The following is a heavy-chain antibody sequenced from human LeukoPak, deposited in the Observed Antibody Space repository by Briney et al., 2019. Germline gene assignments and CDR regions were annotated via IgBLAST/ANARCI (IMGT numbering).Heavy chain of an antibody. CDR2: INQDGSEE. D-gene: IGHD2-2*01. Sequence: GGSVRLSCVASGFTFSNYWISWVRQAPGRGLEWVANINQDGSEEYYVDSVKGRFTISRDNTKNSLFVQMNSLRADDTAVYYCARGDAFSGDHWGQGTLVTVSS. V-gene: IGHV3-7*04. J-gene: IGHJ4*02. CDR3: ARGDAFSGDH. CDR1: GFTFSNYW.